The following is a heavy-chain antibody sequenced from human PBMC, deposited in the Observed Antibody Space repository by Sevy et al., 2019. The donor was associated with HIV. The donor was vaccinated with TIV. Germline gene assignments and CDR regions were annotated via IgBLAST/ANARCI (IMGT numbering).Heavy chain of an antibody. Sequence: GGSLRLSCAASGFTFSDYYMSWIRQAPGKGLEWVSYISSSSSYTNYADSVKGRFTISRDNAKNSLYLQMNSLRAEDTAVYYCARQTGYDSSAYYYSYYYYGMDVWGQGTTVTVSS. J-gene: IGHJ6*02. CDR1: GFTFSDYY. V-gene: IGHV3-11*06. CDR2: ISSSSSYT. D-gene: IGHD3-22*01. CDR3: ARQTGYDSSAYYYSYYYYGMDV.